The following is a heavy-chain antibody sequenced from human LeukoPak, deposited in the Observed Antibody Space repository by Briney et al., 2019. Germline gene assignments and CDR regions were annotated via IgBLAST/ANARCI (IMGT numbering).Heavy chain of an antibody. J-gene: IGHJ5*02. D-gene: IGHD3-3*01. Sequence: QTSETLSLTCIVSGGSVSSYHWTWIRQPPGKGLEWIGYIFYNETTTYNPSLKSRVTMSVDTSKNQLSLKLTSVTTTDTAVYYCARLFDFWSGLNYFDPWGQGTLVTVSS. CDR3: ARLFDFWSGLNYFDP. CDR2: IFYNETT. CDR1: GGSVSSYH. V-gene: IGHV4-59*02.